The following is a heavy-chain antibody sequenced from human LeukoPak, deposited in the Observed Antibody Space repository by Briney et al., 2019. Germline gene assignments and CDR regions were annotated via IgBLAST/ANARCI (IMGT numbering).Heavy chain of an antibody. CDR1: GFTVSSNY. V-gene: IGHV3-53*05. CDR2: IYSGGTT. D-gene: IGHD3-9*01. Sequence: GGSLRLSCAASGFTVSSNYMTWVRQAPGRGLEWVSVIYSGGTTYYADSVKGRFIISRDNAKNSLYLQMNSLRAEDTAFYYCAKDTSFTIFYGMDVWGQGTTVTVSS. J-gene: IGHJ6*02. CDR3: AKDTSFTIFYGMDV.